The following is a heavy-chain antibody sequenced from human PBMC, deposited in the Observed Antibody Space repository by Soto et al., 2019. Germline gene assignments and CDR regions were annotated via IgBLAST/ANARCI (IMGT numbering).Heavy chain of an antibody. CDR3: ARPAMIWSHFFGLDV. J-gene: IGHJ6*02. Sequence: GGSLRLSCAASGFTFNTYSMHWVRQAPGKGLEWVAAISYDGDNTYYADSVQGRFTISRDNSKNTLFLQMNSLRVEDTALYYCARPAMIWSHFFGLDVWGQGTTVTVSS. V-gene: IGHV3-30-3*01. D-gene: IGHD5-18*01. CDR1: GFTFNTYS. CDR2: ISYDGDNT.